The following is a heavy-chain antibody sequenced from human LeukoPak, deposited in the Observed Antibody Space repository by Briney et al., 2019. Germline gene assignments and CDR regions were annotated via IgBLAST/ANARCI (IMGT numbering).Heavy chain of an antibody. CDR2: IYTSGST. CDR3: AGSYSSSSTVVFYFDY. V-gene: IGHV4-61*02. CDR1: GGSISSGSYY. D-gene: IGHD6-6*01. J-gene: IGHJ4*02. Sequence: PSETLSLTCTVSGGSISSGSYYWSWIRQPAGKGLEWIGRIYTSGSTNYNPSLKSRVTISVDTSKNQFSLKLSSVTAADTAVYYCAGSYSSSSTVVFYFDYWGQGTLVTVSS.